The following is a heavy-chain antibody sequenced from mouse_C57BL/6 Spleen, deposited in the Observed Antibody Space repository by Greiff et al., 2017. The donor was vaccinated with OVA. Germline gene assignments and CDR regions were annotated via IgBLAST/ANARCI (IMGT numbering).Heavy chain of an antibody. J-gene: IGHJ2*01. CDR1: GYTFTSYG. V-gene: IGHV1-81*01. Sequence: VQLVESGAELARPGASVKLSCKASGYTFTSYGISWVKQRTGQGLEWIGEIYPRSGNTYYNEKFKGKATLTADKSSSTAYMELRSLTSEDSAVYFCARRDYDYEGYWGQGTTLTVSS. D-gene: IGHD2-4*01. CDR2: IYPRSGNT. CDR3: ARRDYDYEGY.